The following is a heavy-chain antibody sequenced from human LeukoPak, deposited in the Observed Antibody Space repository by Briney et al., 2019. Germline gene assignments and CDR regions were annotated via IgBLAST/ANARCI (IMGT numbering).Heavy chain of an antibody. CDR3: ARALTGTTFPAFDI. D-gene: IGHD1-20*01. V-gene: IGHV4-30-4*07. CDR2: IYNSGGT. J-gene: IGHJ3*02. CDR1: GGSISSGGYS. Sequence: SETLSLTCTVSGGSISSGGYSWTWIRQSPGKGLEWIGYIYNSGGTHYNPSLTSRLTMSLDTSKNQFSLKLSSVTAADTAVYYCARALTGTTFPAFDIWGQGTMVTVSS.